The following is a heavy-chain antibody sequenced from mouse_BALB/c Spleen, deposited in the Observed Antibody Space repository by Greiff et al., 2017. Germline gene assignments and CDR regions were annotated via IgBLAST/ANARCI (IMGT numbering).Heavy chain of an antibody. CDR1: GFTFSDYY. J-gene: IGHJ4*01. Sequence: EVMLVESGGGLVKPGGSLKLSCAASGFTFSDYYMYWVRQTPEKRLEWVATISDGGSYTYYPDSVKGRFTISRDNAKNNLYLQMSSLKSEDTAMYYCARGGIYDGYYGYAMDYWGQGTSVTVSS. CDR2: ISDGGSYT. D-gene: IGHD2-3*01. CDR3: ARGGIYDGYYGYAMDY. V-gene: IGHV5-4*02.